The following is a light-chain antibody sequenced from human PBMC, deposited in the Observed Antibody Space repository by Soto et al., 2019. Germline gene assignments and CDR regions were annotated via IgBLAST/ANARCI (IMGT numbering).Light chain of an antibody. CDR2: QVS. V-gene: IGKV2-30*01. CDR3: MQGKHWPIT. J-gene: IGKJ5*01. CDR1: QGLLYSDGNTY. Sequence: DVVMTQSPLSLPVTLGQPASISCRSSQGLLYSDGNTYLNWFQQRPGQSPRVIIYQVSKRSSGVPDRFSGSGSGTDFTLRISRVEADDVGVYYCMQGKHWPITFGQGTRLAIK.